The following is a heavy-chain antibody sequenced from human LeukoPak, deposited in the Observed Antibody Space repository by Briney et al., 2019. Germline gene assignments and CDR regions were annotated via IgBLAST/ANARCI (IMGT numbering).Heavy chain of an antibody. J-gene: IGHJ3*02. Sequence: GGSLRLSCAASGFTFSTYAMHWVRQAPGKGLEWVAVISYDGSYKYYADSVKGRFSISRDNSKKTLYLQMSSLRDEDTAVYYCARDNMVRGVHDAFDIWGQGTMVTVSS. CDR1: GFTFSTYA. V-gene: IGHV3-30*03. CDR2: ISYDGSYK. CDR3: ARDNMVRGVHDAFDI. D-gene: IGHD3-10*01.